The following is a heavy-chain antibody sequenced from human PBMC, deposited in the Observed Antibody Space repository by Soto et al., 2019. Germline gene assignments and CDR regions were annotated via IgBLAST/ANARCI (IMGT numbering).Heavy chain of an antibody. Sequence: ASVKVSCKASGYTFTGYYMNWVRQAPGQGPEWMGWINPNSGDTNYAQRFQGRVIMTRDTSISTAYMELSGLTSDDTAIYYCARSSFGGYFDPWGQGTLVTVSS. CDR1: GYTFTGYY. D-gene: IGHD2-15*01. J-gene: IGHJ4*02. CDR3: ARSSFGGYFDP. V-gene: IGHV1-2*02. CDR2: INPNSGDT.